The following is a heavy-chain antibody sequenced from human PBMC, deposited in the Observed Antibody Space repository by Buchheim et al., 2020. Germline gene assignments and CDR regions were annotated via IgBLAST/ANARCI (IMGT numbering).Heavy chain of an antibody. CDR3: AKDGYSSGWGFDY. J-gene: IGHJ4*02. Sequence: EVQLLESGGGLVQPGGSVRLSCVGSGYTFSNYAMRWVRQAPGKGLEWVSAISFGGGGIKYADSVKGRFSISRDNSRTTLYLQMNSLTAEDTAIYYYAKDGYSSGWGFDYWGQGTL. CDR2: ISFGGGGI. D-gene: IGHD6-19*01. V-gene: IGHV3-23*01. CDR1: GYTFSNYA.